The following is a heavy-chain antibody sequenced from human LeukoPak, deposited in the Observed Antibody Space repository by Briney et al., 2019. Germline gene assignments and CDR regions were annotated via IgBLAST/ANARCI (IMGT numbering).Heavy chain of an antibody. CDR2: ISWDAGDS. J-gene: IGHJ4*02. V-gene: IGHV3-43*02. D-gene: IGHD5-24*01. Sequence: GGSLRLSCAASGFTFSSYAMSWVRQAPGKGLEWVALISWDAGDSYYADSVRGRFTISRDNSDNSLFLQMNSLGTEDTALYYCARDMWDGYNTYSFDSWGQGTLVIVSS. CDR3: ARDMWDGYNTYSFDS. CDR1: GFTFSSYA.